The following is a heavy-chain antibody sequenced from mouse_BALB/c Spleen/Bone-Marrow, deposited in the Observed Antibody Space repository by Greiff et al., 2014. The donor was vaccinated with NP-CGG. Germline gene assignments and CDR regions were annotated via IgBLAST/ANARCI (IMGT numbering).Heavy chain of an antibody. D-gene: IGHD1-1*01. J-gene: IGHJ2*01. CDR2: IYPSDSYT. Sequence: QVQLQQSGAELVRPGASVKLSCKASGYTFTSYWINWVKQRPKQGLEWIGNIYPSDSYTNYNQKFKDKATLTVDKSSSTAYMQLSSPTSEDSAVYYCTRSYGSSYEYYFDYWGQGTTLTVSS. CDR3: TRSYGSSYEYYFDY. V-gene: IGHV1-69*02. CDR1: GYTFTSYW.